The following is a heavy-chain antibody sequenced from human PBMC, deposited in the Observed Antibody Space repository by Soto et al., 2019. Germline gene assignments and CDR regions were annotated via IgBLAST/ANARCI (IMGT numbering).Heavy chain of an antibody. V-gene: IGHV4-30-4*01. J-gene: IGHJ4*02. CDR2: IYYSGST. CDR3: ARARSTVTTYVFDY. D-gene: IGHD4-17*01. CDR1: GDSISSGDYY. Sequence: QVQLQESGPGLVKPSQTLSLTCTVSGDSISSGDYYWNWIRQPPGKGLEWIGYIYYSGSTHYNPSLESRVTISIDTSKNQFSLNLSSVTAADTAVYYCARARSTVTTYVFDYWGQGTLVTVSS.